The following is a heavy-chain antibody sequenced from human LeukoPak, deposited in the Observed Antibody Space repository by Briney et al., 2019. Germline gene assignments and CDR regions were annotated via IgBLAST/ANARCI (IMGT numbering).Heavy chain of an antibody. V-gene: IGHV1-18*01. Sequence: ASVKVSCKASGYTFTSYDISWVRQAPGQGLEWMGWISAYNGNTNYAQKLQGRVTMTTDTSTSTAYMELRSLRSDDTAVYYCARVSGGGIVVVVAATPLYYFDYWGQGTLVTVSS. CDR2: ISAYNGNT. CDR1: GYTFTSYD. J-gene: IGHJ4*02. CDR3: ARVSGGGIVVVVAATPLYYFDY. D-gene: IGHD2-15*01.